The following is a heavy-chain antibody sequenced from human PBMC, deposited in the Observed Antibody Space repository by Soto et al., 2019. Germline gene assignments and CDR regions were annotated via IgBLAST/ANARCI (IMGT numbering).Heavy chain of an antibody. J-gene: IGHJ6*02. V-gene: IGHV1-2*04. D-gene: IGHD2-21*02. CDR2: INPNSGGT. CDR1: GYTFTGYY. Sequence: ASVKVSCKAFGYTFTGYYMHWGRQAPGQGLEWMGWINPNSGGTNYAQKFQGWVTMTRDTSISTAYMELSRLRSDDTAVYYCARDGGYCGGDCYSGTYYYSGMDVWGQGTLVTVSS. CDR3: ARDGGYCGGDCYSGTYYYSGMDV.